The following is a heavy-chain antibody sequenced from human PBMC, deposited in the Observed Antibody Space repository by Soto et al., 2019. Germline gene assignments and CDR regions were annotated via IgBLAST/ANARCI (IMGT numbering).Heavy chain of an antibody. J-gene: IGHJ4*02. CDR2: IIPIVGTA. V-gene: IGHV1-69*06. CDR1: VGTFSSYA. Sequence: SVKVSCKACVGTFSSYAISWVGQAPGQGLEWMGGIIPIVGTAHYAQKFQGRVTTTAKKPTSTAYLELSSRRSEDTAVYYCERDRGVDTDADYWGQGPLVTV. CDR3: ERDRGVDTDADY. D-gene: IGHD5-18*01.